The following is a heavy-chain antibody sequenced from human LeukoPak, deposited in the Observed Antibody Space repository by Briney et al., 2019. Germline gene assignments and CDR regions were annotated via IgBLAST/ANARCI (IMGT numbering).Heavy chain of an antibody. CDR1: GFTFSSYA. V-gene: IGHV3-23*01. CDR3: AKDGSSYYYIYY. Sequence: GGSLRLSCIASGFTFSSYALGWVRQAPGKGLEWVSTISGSGGTTYYADSVKGRFTVSRDDSKSTLYLQMNSLRADDTAVYYCAKDGSSYYYIYYWGQGTLVTVSS. J-gene: IGHJ4*02. D-gene: IGHD3-22*01. CDR2: ISGSGGTT.